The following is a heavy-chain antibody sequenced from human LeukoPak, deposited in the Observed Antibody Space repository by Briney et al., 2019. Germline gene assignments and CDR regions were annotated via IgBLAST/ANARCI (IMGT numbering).Heavy chain of an antibody. Sequence: SETLSLTCAVSGGSISSSNWWSWVRQPPGKGLEWIGEIYHSGSTNYNPSLKSRVTISVDKSKNQFSLKLSSVTAADTAVYYCARGGYCSSTSCSFDIWGQGTTVTVSS. J-gene: IGHJ3*02. CDR1: GGSISSSNW. CDR2: IYHSGST. V-gene: IGHV4-4*02. CDR3: ARGGYCSSTSCSFDI. D-gene: IGHD2-2*01.